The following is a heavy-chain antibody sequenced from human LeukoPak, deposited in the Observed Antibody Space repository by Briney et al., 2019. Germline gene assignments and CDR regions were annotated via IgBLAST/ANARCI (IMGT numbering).Heavy chain of an antibody. Sequence: KTGGSLRLSCAASGFTFSSYAMSWIRQAPGKGLEWVSYISSSGSTIYYADSVKGRFTISRDNAKNSLYLQMNSLRAEDTAVYYCARTETYYYDSSGYPLDYWGQGTLVTVSS. V-gene: IGHV3-11*04. J-gene: IGHJ4*02. CDR3: ARTETYYYDSSGYPLDY. CDR2: ISSSGSTI. D-gene: IGHD3-22*01. CDR1: GFTFSSYA.